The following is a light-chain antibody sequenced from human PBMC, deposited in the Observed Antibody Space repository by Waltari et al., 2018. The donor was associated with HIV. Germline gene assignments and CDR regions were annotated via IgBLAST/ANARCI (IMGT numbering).Light chain of an antibody. V-gene: IGLV1-47*01. CDR2: WDN. J-gene: IGLJ2*01. Sequence: QSVVTQPPSASGAPGQRVTISCSGGSSNIGRNFVYWYQQFPGKAPQLLIYWDNQRPSGVPDRFSGSKSGTSASLAISGLQSDDEASYHCATWEDSLGGYVVFGGGTKLTVL. CDR3: ATWEDSLGGYVV. CDR1: SSNIGRNF.